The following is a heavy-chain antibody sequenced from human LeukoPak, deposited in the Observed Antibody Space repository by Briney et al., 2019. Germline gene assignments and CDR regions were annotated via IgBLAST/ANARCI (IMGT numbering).Heavy chain of an antibody. J-gene: IGHJ4*02. Sequence: GRSLRHSCAASGFTFDDYAMHWVRQAPGKGLEWVSGISWNSGSIGYADSVKGRFTISRDNAKNSLSLPINKLPANASAFHLCPKNGDVRYCIGGSWQLGGGYFDYWGQGTLVTVSS. CDR2: ISWNSGSI. V-gene: IGHV3-9*01. CDR3: PKNGDVRYCIGGSWQLGGGYFDY. CDR1: GFTFDDYA. D-gene: IGHD2-15*01.